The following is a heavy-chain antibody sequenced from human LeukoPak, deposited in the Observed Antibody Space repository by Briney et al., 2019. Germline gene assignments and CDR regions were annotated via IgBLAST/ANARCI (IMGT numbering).Heavy chain of an antibody. CDR3: ARGRRYQLLHNWFDP. J-gene: IGHJ5*02. V-gene: IGHV4-34*01. CDR1: GGSFSGYY. D-gene: IGHD2-2*01. Sequence: SETLSLTCAVYGGSFSGYYWSWIRQPPGKGLEWTGEINHSGSTNYNPSLKSRVTISVDTSKNQFSLKLSSVTAADTAVYYCARGRRYQLLHNWFDPWGQGTLVTVSS. CDR2: INHSGST.